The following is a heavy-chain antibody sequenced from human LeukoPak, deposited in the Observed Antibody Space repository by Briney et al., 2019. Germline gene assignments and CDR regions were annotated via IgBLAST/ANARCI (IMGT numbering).Heavy chain of an antibody. Sequence: PSETLSLTCAVSGYSISSGYYWGCIRQPPGKGLEWIGSIYHSGSTYYNTSLKSRVTISVDTSKNQFSLKLSTVTAADTAVYYCARLGFVVVVAAIGIWGQGTMVTVSS. CDR3: ARLGFVVVVAAIGI. CDR2: IYHSGST. V-gene: IGHV4-38-2*01. D-gene: IGHD2-15*01. CDR1: GYSISSGYY. J-gene: IGHJ3*02.